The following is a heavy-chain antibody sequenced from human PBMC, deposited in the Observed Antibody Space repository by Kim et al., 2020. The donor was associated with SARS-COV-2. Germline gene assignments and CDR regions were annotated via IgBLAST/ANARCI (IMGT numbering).Heavy chain of an antibody. Sequence: GGSLRLSCAASGFTFGSYAMSWVRQAPGKGLEWVSSISGDSGKSYYADSVKGRFTISRDNSKSTLYLQMDSLRAEDTAVYYCAKITGIFSAGSVYWGQGTLVTVSS. CDR1: GFTFGSYA. V-gene: IGHV3-23*01. CDR2: ISGDSGKS. D-gene: IGHD3-10*01. J-gene: IGHJ4*02. CDR3: AKITGIFSAGSVY.